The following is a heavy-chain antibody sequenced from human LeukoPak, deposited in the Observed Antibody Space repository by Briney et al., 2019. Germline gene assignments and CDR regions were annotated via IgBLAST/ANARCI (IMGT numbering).Heavy chain of an antibody. J-gene: IGHJ6*02. D-gene: IGHD3-10*01. Sequence: ASVKVSFKASGYTFTSYGISWVRQAPGQGREWMGWISAYNGNTNYAQKLQGRVTMTTDTSTSTAYMELRSLRSDDTAVYYCATLPSDTMVRGVSYYYGMDVWGQGTTVTVSS. CDR3: ATLPSDTMVRGVSYYYGMDV. CDR1: GYTFTSYG. V-gene: IGHV1-18*01. CDR2: ISAYNGNT.